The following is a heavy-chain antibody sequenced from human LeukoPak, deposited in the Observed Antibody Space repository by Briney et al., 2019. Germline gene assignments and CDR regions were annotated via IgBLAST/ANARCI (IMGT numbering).Heavy chain of an antibody. CDR2: IIPIFGTA. Sequence: ASVKVPCKASGNSISNYAVSWVRQAPGQGFEWMGGIIPIFGTADYAQKFQGRVTITADESTSTAYMELSSLRSEDTAVYYCARGGDYGDYVGYYYGMDVWGQGTTVTVSS. J-gene: IGHJ6*02. CDR3: ARGGDYGDYVGYYYGMDV. D-gene: IGHD4-17*01. CDR1: GNSISNYA. V-gene: IGHV1-69*01.